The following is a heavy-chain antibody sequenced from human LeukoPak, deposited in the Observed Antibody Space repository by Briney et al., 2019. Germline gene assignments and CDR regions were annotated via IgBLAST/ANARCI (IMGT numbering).Heavy chain of an antibody. V-gene: IGHV4-61*01. D-gene: IGHD3-9*01. CDR3: AVLRYFDWAFDY. J-gene: IGHJ4*02. CDR2: IYYSGST. Sequence: SETLSLTCTVSGGSVSSGSYYWSWIRQPPGKGLEWIGYIYYSGSTNCNPSLKSRVTISVDTSKNQFSLKLSSVTAADTAVYYCAVLRYFDWAFDYWGQGTLVTVSS. CDR1: GGSVSSGSYY.